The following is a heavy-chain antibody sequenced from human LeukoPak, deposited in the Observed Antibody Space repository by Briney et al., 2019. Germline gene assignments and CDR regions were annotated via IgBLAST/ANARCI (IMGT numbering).Heavy chain of an antibody. CDR1: GGSFSGYY. CDR2: INHSGST. J-gene: IGHJ4*02. D-gene: IGHD2-15*01. Sequence: SETLSLTCAVYGGSFSGYYWSWIRQPPGKGLEWIGEINHSGSTNYNPSLKSRVTISVDTSKNQFSLKLSSVTAADTAVYYCAKDREDTFFDYWGQGTLVTVSS. V-gene: IGHV4-34*01. CDR3: AKDREDTFFDY.